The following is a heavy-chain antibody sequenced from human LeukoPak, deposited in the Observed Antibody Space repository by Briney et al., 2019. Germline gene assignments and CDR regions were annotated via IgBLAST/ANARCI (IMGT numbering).Heavy chain of an antibody. V-gene: IGHV5-51*01. D-gene: IGHD6-13*01. CDR1: GYTFTTYW. CDR3: ARQSIAAANAFDI. Sequence: GESLKISCKGSGYTFTTYWIGWVRQMPGKGLEWMGIIYPGDSDTRYSPSFQGQVTISADKSISTAYLQWSSLKASDTAMYYCARQSIAAANAFDIWGQGTMVTVSS. CDR2: IYPGDSDT. J-gene: IGHJ3*02.